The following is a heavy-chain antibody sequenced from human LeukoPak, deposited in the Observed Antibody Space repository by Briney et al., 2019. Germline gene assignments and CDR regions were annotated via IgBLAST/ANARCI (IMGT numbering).Heavy chain of an antibody. V-gene: IGHV3-48*03. CDR2: ILNSGTTT. J-gene: IGHJ4*02. CDR1: GFTFSSYE. Sequence: PGGSLRLSCAASGFTFSSYEMNWVRQAPGKGLEWVSYILNSGTTTYYADSVKGRLTISRDNAKRSLYLQMNSLRAEDTGVYYCARDPPDYWGQGILVTVSS. CDR3: ARDPPDY.